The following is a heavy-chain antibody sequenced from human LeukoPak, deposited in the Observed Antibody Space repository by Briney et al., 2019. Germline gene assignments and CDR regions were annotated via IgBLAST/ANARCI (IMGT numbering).Heavy chain of an antibody. V-gene: IGHV1-8*01. Sequence: GASVKVSCKASGYTFTSYDINWVRQATGQGLEWIGWMNPNSGNTGYAQKFQGRVTMTRNTSISTAYMELSSLRSEDTAVYYCARSPLYGGNSGFDYWGQGTLVTVSS. CDR2: MNPNSGNT. CDR1: GYTFTSYD. CDR3: ARSPLYGGNSGFDY. J-gene: IGHJ4*02. D-gene: IGHD4-23*01.